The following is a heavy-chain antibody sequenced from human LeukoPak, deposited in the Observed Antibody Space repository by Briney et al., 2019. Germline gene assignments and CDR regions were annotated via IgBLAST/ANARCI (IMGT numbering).Heavy chain of an antibody. V-gene: IGHV4-34*01. J-gene: IGHJ5*02. CDR3: ARGLFWYYYGSGTTGIDP. Sequence: SETLSLTCAVDGGSFSGYYWSWIRQPPGKGLEWIGEINHSGSTNYNPSLKSRVTISVDTSKNQFSLKLSSVTAADTAVYYCARGLFWYYYGSGTTGIDPWGQGTLVTVSS. CDR1: GGSFSGYY. D-gene: IGHD3-10*01. CDR2: INHSGST.